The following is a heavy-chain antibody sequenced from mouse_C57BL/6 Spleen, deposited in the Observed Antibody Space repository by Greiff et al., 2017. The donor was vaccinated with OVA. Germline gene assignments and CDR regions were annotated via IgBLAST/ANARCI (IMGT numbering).Heavy chain of an antibody. J-gene: IGHJ2*01. CDR3: ARGGYYDYDQYYFDY. Sequence: EVKLMESGGDLVKPGGSLKLSCAASGFTFSSYGMSWVRQTPDKRLEWVATISSGGSYTYSPDSVQGRFTISRDNAKNTLYLQMSSLKSEDTAMYHCARGGYYDYDQYYFDYWGQGTTLTVSA. V-gene: IGHV5-6*01. CDR1: GFTFSSYG. D-gene: IGHD2-4*01. CDR2: ISSGGSYT.